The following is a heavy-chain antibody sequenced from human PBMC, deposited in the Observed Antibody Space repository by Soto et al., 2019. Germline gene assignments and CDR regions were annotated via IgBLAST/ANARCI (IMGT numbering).Heavy chain of an antibody. V-gene: IGHV4-4*02. CDR3: AILFRSTYGMDV. D-gene: IGHD3-10*02. J-gene: IGHJ6*02. CDR1: GGSISSSNW. Sequence: QVQLQEWGPGLVKPSGTLSLTCAVSGGSISSSNWWTWVRQPPGKGLEWIGEIYHSGSTNYNPSLQSRXXIXGXXSKTQFSLKLTSVTAADTAVYSCAILFRSTYGMDVWGQGTTVPVSS. CDR2: IYHSGST.